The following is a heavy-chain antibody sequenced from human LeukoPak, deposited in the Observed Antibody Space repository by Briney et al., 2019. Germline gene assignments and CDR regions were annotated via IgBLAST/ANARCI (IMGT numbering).Heavy chain of an antibody. CDR2: IGGSGGST. CDR1: GFTFSSYA. Sequence: GGSLRLSCAASGFTFSSYAMSWVRQAPGKGLEWASAIGGSGGSTYYADSVKGRFTISRDNSKNTLYLQMNSLRAEDTAVYYCAKDEPRAAVAGNPFDYWGQGTLVTVSS. J-gene: IGHJ4*02. D-gene: IGHD6-19*01. V-gene: IGHV3-23*01. CDR3: AKDEPRAAVAGNPFDY.